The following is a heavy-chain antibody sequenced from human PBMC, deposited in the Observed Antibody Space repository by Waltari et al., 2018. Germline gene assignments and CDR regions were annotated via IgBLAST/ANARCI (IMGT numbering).Heavy chain of an antibody. V-gene: IGHV1-69*13. D-gene: IGHD6-13*01. CDR1: GGTFSSYP. J-gene: IGHJ4*02. CDR3: ASRWGSSSWSY. CDR2: IIPIFGTA. Sequence: QLQLVQSGAEVKKPGSSVMVSCQAPGGTFSSYPISWGRQAPGQGLEWMGGIIPIFGTANYAQKFQGRVTITADESTSTAYMELSSLRAEDTAGYYCASRWGSSSWSYWGQGTLVTVSS.